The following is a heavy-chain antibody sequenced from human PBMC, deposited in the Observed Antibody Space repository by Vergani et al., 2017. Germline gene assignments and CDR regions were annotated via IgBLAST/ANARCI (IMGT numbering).Heavy chain of an antibody. CDR3: VRARGSGPCFMSNWFDS. V-gene: IGHV3-74*01. D-gene: IGHD2-15*01. Sequence: EVQLVESGGGLIHPGGSLRLSCEGSGFSFSDYWMHWVRQSPEKGLVWVSRIKSDGSITNYADSVKGRFTISRDNAKNTLYLEMNSLRGDDTAIYYCVRARGSGPCFMSNWFDSWGQGTLVTVSS. J-gene: IGHJ5*01. CDR2: IKSDGSIT. CDR1: GFSFSDYW.